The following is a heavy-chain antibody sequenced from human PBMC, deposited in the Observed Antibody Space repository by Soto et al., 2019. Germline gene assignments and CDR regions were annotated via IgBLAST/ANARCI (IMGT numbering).Heavy chain of an antibody. J-gene: IGHJ4*02. CDR3: ARLTTVYSSGWYSYY. CDR1: GGSISSSSYY. CDR2: IYYSGSA. V-gene: IGHV4-39*01. D-gene: IGHD6-19*01. Sequence: QLQLQESGPGLVKPSETLSLTCTVSGGSISSSSYYWGWIRQPPGKGLEWIGSIYYSGSAYYNPSLKSRVTISVDTSKNQFSLKLSSVTAADTAVYYCARLTTVYSSGWYSYYWGQGTLVTVSS.